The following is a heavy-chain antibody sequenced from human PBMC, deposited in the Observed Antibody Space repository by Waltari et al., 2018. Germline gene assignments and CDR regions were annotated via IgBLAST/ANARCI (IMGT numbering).Heavy chain of an antibody. J-gene: IGHJ6*02. CDR2: IKSEGDGGTT. V-gene: IGHV3-15*01. Sequence: EVQLVESGGGLVKPGGSLRLSCVVPGLTFTKAWMSWVRQGPGKGLEGVGRIKSEGDGGTTDYATPLKGRISLSRDDSKNTVYLQMNTLKAEDTGVYFCATDYGDFLGVWGPGTTVTV. CDR1: GLTFTKAW. D-gene: IGHD3-10*01. CDR3: ATDYGDFLGV.